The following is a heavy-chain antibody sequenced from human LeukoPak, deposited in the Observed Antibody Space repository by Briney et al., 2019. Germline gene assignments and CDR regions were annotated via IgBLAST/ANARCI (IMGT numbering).Heavy chain of an antibody. CDR1: GGSISSYY. CDR2: IYYSGST. J-gene: IGHJ6*03. Sequence: SETLSLTCTVSGGSISSYYWSWIRQPPGKGLEWIGYIYYSGSTNYNPSLKSRVTISVDTSKNQFSLKLSSVTAADTAVYYCAWARGYYYYYYMDVWGKGTTVTVSS. V-gene: IGHV4-59*01. CDR3: AWARGYYYYYYMDV.